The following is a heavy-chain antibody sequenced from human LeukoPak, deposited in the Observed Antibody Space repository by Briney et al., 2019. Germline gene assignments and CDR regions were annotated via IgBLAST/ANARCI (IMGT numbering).Heavy chain of an antibody. CDR3: ARVPLHDDSGHYYPH. J-gene: IGHJ1*01. Sequence: ASVKVSCKTSGYTFTSYGMHWVRQAPGQSLEWMGWINGGNGNTKYSEKFQGRVTIIRDTSASTAYMELSSLRSEDTAVYYCARVPLHDDSGHYYPHWGQGTLVTVS. V-gene: IGHV1-3*01. CDR2: INGGNGNT. D-gene: IGHD3-22*01. CDR1: GYTFTSYG.